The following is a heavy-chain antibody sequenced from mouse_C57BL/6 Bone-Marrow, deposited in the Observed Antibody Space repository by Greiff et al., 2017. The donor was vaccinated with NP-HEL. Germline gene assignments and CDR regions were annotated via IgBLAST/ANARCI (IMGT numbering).Heavy chain of an antibody. V-gene: IGHV1-66*01. CDR1: GYSFTSYY. CDR3: ARSGTRGAMDY. D-gene: IGHD3-1*01. CDR2: LYPGSGNT. Sequence: QVQLQQSGPELVKPGASVKISCKASGYSFTSYYIHWVKQRPGQGLEWIGWLYPGSGNTKYNEKFKGKATLTADTSSSTAYMQLSSLTSEDSAVYYCARSGTRGAMDYWGQGTSVTVSS. J-gene: IGHJ4*01.